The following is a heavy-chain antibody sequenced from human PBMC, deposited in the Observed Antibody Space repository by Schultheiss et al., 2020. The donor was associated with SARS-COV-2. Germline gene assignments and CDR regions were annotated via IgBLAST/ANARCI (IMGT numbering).Heavy chain of an antibody. CDR1: AYTFTSYW. D-gene: IGHD3-22*01. CDR3: ARPARVSSGYYKRYYYYYMDV. J-gene: IGHJ6*03. Sequence: GESLKISCKGSAYTFTSYWIGWVRQMPGKGLEWMGIIYPGDSDTRYSPSFQGQVTISADKSISTAYLQWSSLKASDTAMYYCARPARVSSGYYKRYYYYYMDVWGKGTTVTVSS. CDR2: IYPGDSDT. V-gene: IGHV5-51*01.